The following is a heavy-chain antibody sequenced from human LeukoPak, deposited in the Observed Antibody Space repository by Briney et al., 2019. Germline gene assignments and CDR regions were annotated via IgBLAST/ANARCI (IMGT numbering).Heavy chain of an antibody. CDR3: ARDPAGDYYFDY. CDR1: GYTFTSYY. Sequence: ASVKVSCKASGYTFTSYYMHWVRQAPGQGLEWMGIISPSGGSTSYAQKFQGRVTMTGDTSTSTVYMELSSLRSEDTAVYYCARDPAGDYYFDYWGQGTLVTVSS. CDR2: ISPSGGST. J-gene: IGHJ4*02. V-gene: IGHV1-46*01.